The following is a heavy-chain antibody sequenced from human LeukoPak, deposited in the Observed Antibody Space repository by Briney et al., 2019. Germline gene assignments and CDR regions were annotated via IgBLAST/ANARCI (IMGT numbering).Heavy chain of an antibody. D-gene: IGHD5-18*01. J-gene: IGHJ4*02. Sequence: GGSLRLSCAASGFTFTNYCMTWVRQPPGKGLEWVANIKEDGSKKAYVDSVKGRFTISRNNARNSVYLLMNSLRVEDTAVYYCARQLWFDFWGQGVLVTVSS. CDR1: GFTFTNYC. V-gene: IGHV3-7*01. CDR2: IKEDGSKK. CDR3: ARQLWFDF.